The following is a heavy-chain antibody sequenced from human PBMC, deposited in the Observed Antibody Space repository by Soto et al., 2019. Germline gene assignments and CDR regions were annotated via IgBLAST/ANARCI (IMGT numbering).Heavy chain of an antibody. CDR1: GFRFSSYG. V-gene: IGHV3-21*01. CDR3: TRLILGGSYGSDFDF. CDR2: ISSGSSFI. D-gene: IGHD2-8*01. Sequence: PGGSLRLSCTASGFRFSSYGMNWVRQAPGKGLEWVSSISSGSSFIYYADSVKGRFTISRDNAKNSLYLQMNSLRADDTAIYYCTRLILGGSYGSDFDFWGQGTQVTVSS. J-gene: IGHJ4*02.